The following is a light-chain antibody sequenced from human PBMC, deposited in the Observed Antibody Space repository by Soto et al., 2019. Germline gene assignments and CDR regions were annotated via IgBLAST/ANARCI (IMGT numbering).Light chain of an antibody. CDR3: LQDYNYPFT. V-gene: IGKV1-6*01. CDR2: GAS. J-gene: IGKJ2*01. Sequence: AIQMTQSPSSLSASVGDRVTITCRASQDIRKDLAWYQQKPGKAPQILIYGASTLQTGVASGFSGSGSATDFTLTISSLQPEDSAAYYCLQDYNYPFTFGQGTKVDI. CDR1: QDIRKD.